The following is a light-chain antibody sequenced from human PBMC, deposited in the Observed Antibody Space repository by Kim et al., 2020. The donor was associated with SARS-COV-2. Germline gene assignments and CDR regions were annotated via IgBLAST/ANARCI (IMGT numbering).Light chain of an antibody. Sequence: GERSAHSCRASQNMGSAVAWYQQKPAQAPRILIYGAATRAAGFSARFSGSGSGTDCTLTISNLQSEDSAVYYCQHIGIYPLSFAGGTKVDIK. J-gene: IGKJ4*01. CDR1: QNMGSA. CDR3: QHIGIYPLS. V-gene: IGKV3-15*01. CDR2: GAA.